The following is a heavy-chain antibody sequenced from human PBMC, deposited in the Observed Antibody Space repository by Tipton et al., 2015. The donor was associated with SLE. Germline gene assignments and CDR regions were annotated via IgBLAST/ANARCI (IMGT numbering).Heavy chain of an antibody. CDR3: ARCRELFDAFDI. J-gene: IGHJ3*02. D-gene: IGHD1-7*01. CDR1: GGSISSYY. CDR2: IYTSGST. Sequence: TLSLTCTVSGGSISSYYWSWIRQPAGKGLEWIGRIYTSGSTNYNPSLKSRVTMSVDTSKNQFSLKLSSVTATDTAVYYCARCRELFDAFDIWGQGTMVTVSS. V-gene: IGHV4-4*07.